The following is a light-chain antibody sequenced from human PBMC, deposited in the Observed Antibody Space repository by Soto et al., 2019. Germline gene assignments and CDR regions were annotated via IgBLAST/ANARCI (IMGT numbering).Light chain of an antibody. CDR2: GNN. CDR1: SSNIGTGYD. CDR3: QSYDSSLRSVV. Sequence: QSVLTQPPSVFGAPGQRVTISCTGSSSNIGTGYDVHWYRQLPGTAPKLLIYGNNNRPSGVPDRFSGSKSGPSASLAITGLQPEDEADYYCQSYDSSLRSVVFGGGTKLTVL. J-gene: IGLJ2*01. V-gene: IGLV1-40*01.